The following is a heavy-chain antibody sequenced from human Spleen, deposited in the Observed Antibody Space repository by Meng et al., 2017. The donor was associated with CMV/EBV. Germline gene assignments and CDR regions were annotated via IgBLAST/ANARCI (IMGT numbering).Heavy chain of an antibody. D-gene: IGHD5-18*01. CDR3: ARGKTHLWSLLDY. J-gene: IGHJ4*02. CDR1: GFTFRTYR. Sequence: GESLKISCAASGFTFRTYRMNWVRQAPGKGLEWVAFIRFDGYNESYADSVRGRFTISRDNSENTLYLQMQSLRIEDTAVYYCARGKTHLWSLLDYWGQGTLVTVSS. V-gene: IGHV3-30*02. CDR2: IRFDGYNE.